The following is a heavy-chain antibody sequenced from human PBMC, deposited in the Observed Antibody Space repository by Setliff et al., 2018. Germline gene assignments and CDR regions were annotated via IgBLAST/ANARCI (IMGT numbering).Heavy chain of an antibody. Sequence: PGGSLRLSCAASGFTFSDYAMSWVRQAPGKGLEWVSTISGSAGSIHLADSVKGRFTISRDNSKNTLFLQMSSLRAADTAVYYCARDASASDGRNAFDIWGQGTMVTVSS. J-gene: IGHJ3*02. D-gene: IGHD1-26*01. CDR2: ISGSAGSI. CDR3: ARDASASDGRNAFDI. CDR1: GFTFSDYA. V-gene: IGHV3-23*01.